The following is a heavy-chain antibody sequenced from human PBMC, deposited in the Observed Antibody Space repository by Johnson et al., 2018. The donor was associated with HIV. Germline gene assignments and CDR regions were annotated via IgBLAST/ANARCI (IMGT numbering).Heavy chain of an antibody. CDR2: IYSGGST. V-gene: IGHV3-20*04. J-gene: IGHJ3*02. D-gene: IGHD4/OR15-4a*01. CDR3: ANLGDYSGLNGFDI. Sequence: VQLVESGGGVVRPGGSLRLSCEVSGFTFDEYGMSWVRQAPGKGLEWVSVIYSGGSTYYADSVKGRFTIYRDTAKNSLYLQMNSLRDVDTAVYYCANLGDYSGLNGFDIWGQGTVVTVSS. CDR1: GFTFDEYG.